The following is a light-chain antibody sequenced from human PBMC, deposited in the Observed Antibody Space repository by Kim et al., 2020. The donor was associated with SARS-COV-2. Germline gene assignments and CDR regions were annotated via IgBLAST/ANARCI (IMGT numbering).Light chain of an antibody. CDR2: TAS. CDR3: QQYNSYPLT. CDR1: RSISRW. J-gene: IGKJ4*01. V-gene: IGKV1-5*03. Sequence: ASVGDSVFTTCRGSRSISRWFARDQPKPGETPKVLINTASNFESGVPFRFSGRGFGTAFTPTIRRLEPDDFASYYCQQYNSYPLTFGGGTKVDIK.